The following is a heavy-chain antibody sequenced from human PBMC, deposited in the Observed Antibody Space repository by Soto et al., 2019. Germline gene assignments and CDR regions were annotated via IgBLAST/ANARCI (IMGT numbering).Heavy chain of an antibody. CDR1: GFTFSTYG. CDR2: ISYDGSNQ. V-gene: IGHV3-30*18. CDR3: AKDEARFLKYSFNFGVDA. J-gene: IGHJ6*02. Sequence: QVQLVESGGGLVQPGRSLKLSCAASGFTFSTYGMHWVRQSPGKGLEWVAVISYDGSNQYYRDSVRDSFTISRDNSRNTVYLQINSLREEATAVYYCAKDEARFLKYSFNFGVDAWGRGTTVTVS. D-gene: IGHD2-15*01.